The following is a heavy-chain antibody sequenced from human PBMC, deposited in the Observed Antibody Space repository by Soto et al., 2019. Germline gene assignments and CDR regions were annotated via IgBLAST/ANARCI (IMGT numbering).Heavy chain of an antibody. Sequence: ASVKVSCKASGYTFTSYAMHWMRQGPGQRLEWMGWINAGNGNTKYSQKFQGRVTITRDTSASTAYMELSSLRSEDTAVYYCARDLGLRFPLGPFDYWGQGTLVTVSS. J-gene: IGHJ4*02. CDR1: GYTFTSYA. D-gene: IGHD3-3*01. V-gene: IGHV1-3*01. CDR3: ARDLGLRFPLGPFDY. CDR2: INAGNGNT.